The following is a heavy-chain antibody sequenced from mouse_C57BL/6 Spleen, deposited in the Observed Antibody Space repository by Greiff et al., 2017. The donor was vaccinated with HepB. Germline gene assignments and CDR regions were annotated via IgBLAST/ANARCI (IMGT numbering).Heavy chain of an antibody. J-gene: IGHJ4*01. Sequence: VQLQQSGAELVKPGASVKIACKASGYAFSSYWMNWVKQRPGKGLEWIGQIYPGDGDTNYNGKFKGKATLTADKSSSTAYMQLSSLTSEDSAVYYCARYSYYGNNIYAMDYWGQGTSVTVSS. CDR3: ARYSYYGNNIYAMDY. V-gene: IGHV1-80*01. CDR1: GYAFSSYW. CDR2: IYPGDGDT. D-gene: IGHD2-1*01.